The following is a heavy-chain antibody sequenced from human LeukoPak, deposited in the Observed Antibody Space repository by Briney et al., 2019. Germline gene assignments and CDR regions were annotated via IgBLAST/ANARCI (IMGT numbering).Heavy chain of an antibody. V-gene: IGHV4-59*01. D-gene: IGHD5-12*01. Sequence: PSEALSLTRTVSVGSISSYYWSWIRQPPGKGLEWIGYIYYSGSTNYNPSLKSRVTISVDTSKNQFSLKLRSVTAADTAVYYCARGYSGYGYDAFDMWGQGTMVTVPS. CDR1: VGSISSYY. CDR3: ARGYSGYGYDAFDM. J-gene: IGHJ3*02. CDR2: IYYSGST.